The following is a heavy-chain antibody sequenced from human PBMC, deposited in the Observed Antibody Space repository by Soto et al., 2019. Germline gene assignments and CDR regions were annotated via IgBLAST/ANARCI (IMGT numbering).Heavy chain of an antibody. Sequence: QVQLQESGPGLVKSSETLSLTCSVSGGSVTSYYWSWIRLPPGKGLEWIGYMSNSGVANYNPSLESRVTRSVDSPKNPFSLKLKSVTASDTAVYFCARLDLAYGGGYQFDYWGRGTLVSVTS. J-gene: IGHJ4*02. D-gene: IGHD1-26*01. CDR3: ARLDLAYGGGYQFDY. CDR1: GGSVTSYY. CDR2: MSNSGVA. V-gene: IGHV4-59*08.